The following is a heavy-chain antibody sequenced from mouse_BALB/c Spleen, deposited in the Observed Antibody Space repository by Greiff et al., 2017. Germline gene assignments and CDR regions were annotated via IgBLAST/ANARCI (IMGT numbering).Heavy chain of an antibody. CDR2: IWAGGST. V-gene: IGHV2-9*02. CDR3: ATHYGSSYDWYFDV. Sequence: VKLMESGPGLVAPSQSLSITCTVSGFSLTSYGVHWVRQPPGKGLEWLGVIWAGGSTNYNSAIMSRLSISKDNSKSQVFLKMNSLQTDDTAMYYCATHYGSSYDWYFDVWGAGTTVTVSS. CDR1: GFSLTSYG. J-gene: IGHJ1*01. D-gene: IGHD1-1*01.